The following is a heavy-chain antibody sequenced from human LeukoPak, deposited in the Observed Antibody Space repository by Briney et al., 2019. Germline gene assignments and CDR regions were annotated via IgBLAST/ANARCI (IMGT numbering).Heavy chain of an antibody. J-gene: IGHJ4*02. Sequence: GSLRLSCGASGFTISSYAMSWVRQAPGKGLEWVSDISGSGGSTYYAESVKGRFTVSRDNSRNTLYLQMNGLRAEDTAVYYCATVQRIAAAGTPPLYWGQGTLVTVSS. CDR2: ISGSGGST. D-gene: IGHD6-13*01. CDR3: ATVQRIAAAGTPPLY. CDR1: GFTISSYA. V-gene: IGHV3-23*01.